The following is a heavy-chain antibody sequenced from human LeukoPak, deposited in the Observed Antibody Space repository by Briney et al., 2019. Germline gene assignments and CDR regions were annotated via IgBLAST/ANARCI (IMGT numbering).Heavy chain of an antibody. V-gene: IGHV1-58*02. J-gene: IGHJ4*02. CDR1: GFTFTSSA. CDR2: IVVGGGNT. Sequence: GTSVKVSCXASGFTFTSSAMQWVRQARGQRLEWIGWIVVGGGNTNYAQKFQERVTITRDMSTSTAYMELSSLRSEDTAVYYCAAHHGGGYNISDYWGQGTLVTVSS. CDR3: AAHHGGGYNISDY. D-gene: IGHD5-24*01.